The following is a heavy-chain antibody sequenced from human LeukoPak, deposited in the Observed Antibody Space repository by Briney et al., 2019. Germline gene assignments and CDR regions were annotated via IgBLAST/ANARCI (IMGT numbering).Heavy chain of an antibody. V-gene: IGHV3-23*01. CDR3: AKETMVRWDV. CDR2: ISATVGIT. CDR1: GFTFSSYA. Sequence: GGSLTLSCAASGFTFSSYAMSWVRQAPGKGLAWVSAISATVGITSYADSVKGRFTISRDNSKNTQYLQMNSLRAEDTAVYYCAKETMVRWDVWGQGTTVTVSS. D-gene: IGHD3-10*01. J-gene: IGHJ6*02.